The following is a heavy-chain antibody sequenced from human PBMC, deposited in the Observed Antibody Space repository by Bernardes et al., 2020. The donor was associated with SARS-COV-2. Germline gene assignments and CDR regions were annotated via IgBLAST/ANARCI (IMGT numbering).Heavy chain of an antibody. CDR3: ARPPGGDYGYYYYYYGMDV. D-gene: IGHD2-21*02. J-gene: IGHJ6*02. V-gene: IGHV3-30*02. CDR1: GFTFHSYG. Sequence: GGSLRLSCAASGFTFHSYGMDWVRQAPGKGLEWVAFIWCDGSNKYYADSVKGRFTISRDNSKNTLYLQMNSLRAEDTAVYYCARPPGGDYGYYYYYYGMDVWGQGTTVTVSS. CDR2: IWCDGSNK.